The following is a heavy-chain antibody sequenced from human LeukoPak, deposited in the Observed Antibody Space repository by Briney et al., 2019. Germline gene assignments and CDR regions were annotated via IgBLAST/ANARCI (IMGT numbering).Heavy chain of an antibody. CDR1: GGSISSGGYY. Sequence: SETLSLTCTVSGGSISSGGYYWSWIRQHPGKGLEWIGYIYYSGSTYYNPSLKSRVTISVDTSKNQFSLKLSSVTAADTAVYYCAREAFDYYGSGSPLDYWGQGTLVTVSS. D-gene: IGHD3-10*01. V-gene: IGHV4-31*03. CDR3: AREAFDYYGSGSPLDY. J-gene: IGHJ4*02. CDR2: IYYSGST.